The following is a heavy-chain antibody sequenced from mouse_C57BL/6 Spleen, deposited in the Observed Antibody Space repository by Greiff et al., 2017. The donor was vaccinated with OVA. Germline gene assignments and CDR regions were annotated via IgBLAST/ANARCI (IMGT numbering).Heavy chain of an antibody. Sequence: QVQLQQPGAELVKPGASVKMSCKASGYTFTSYWITWVKQRPGQGLEWIGDIYPGSGSTNYNEKFKSKATLTVDTSSSTAYMQLSSLTSEDSAVYYCARKGLYYGSGDFDYWGQGTTLTVSS. CDR2: IYPGSGST. J-gene: IGHJ2*01. CDR1: GYTFTSYW. D-gene: IGHD1-1*01. V-gene: IGHV1-55*01. CDR3: ARKGLYYGSGDFDY.